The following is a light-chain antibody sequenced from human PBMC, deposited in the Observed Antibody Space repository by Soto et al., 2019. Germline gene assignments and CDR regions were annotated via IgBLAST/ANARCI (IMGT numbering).Light chain of an antibody. V-gene: IGKV1-5*01. CDR1: QSISNW. J-gene: IGKJ1*01. CDR3: QQYNSYWGT. CDR2: DAS. Sequence: IQMTQSPSTLSASVGYRVTITCRASQSISNWLAWYQQKQGKAPKLLIYDASSLESGVPSRFSGSGSGTEFTLTISSLQPDDFATYYCQQYNSYWGTFSQGTKVDIK.